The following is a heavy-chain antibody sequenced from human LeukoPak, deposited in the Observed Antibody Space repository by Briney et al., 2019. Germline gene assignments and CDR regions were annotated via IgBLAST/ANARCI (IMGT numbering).Heavy chain of an antibody. J-gene: IGHJ3*01. Sequence: SETLSLTCTVSGGSVSGYYWSWIRQPAGKGLEWIGRIYTSGNTNYNPSLKSRLTMSVDTSKNQFSLKLSSVTAADTAVYYCARQSDSSGYYYLGAFDFWGQGTMVTVSS. CDR1: GGSVSGYY. D-gene: IGHD3-22*01. CDR2: IYTSGNT. CDR3: ARQSDSSGYYYLGAFDF. V-gene: IGHV4-4*07.